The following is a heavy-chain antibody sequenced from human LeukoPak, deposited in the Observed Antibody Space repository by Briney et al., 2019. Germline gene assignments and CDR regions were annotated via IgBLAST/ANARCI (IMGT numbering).Heavy chain of an antibody. D-gene: IGHD4-17*01. CDR2: ISSSGSTI. J-gene: IGHJ4*02. Sequence: GGPLRLSCVASGFTFRTYEMTWVRQAPGRGLEWVSYISSSGSTILYADSVKGRFTISRDNAKNSLFLQMNSLRPEDTAVYYCARDRYGDGNFWGQGTLVTVSS. V-gene: IGHV3-48*03. CDR1: GFTFRTYE. CDR3: ARDRYGDGNF.